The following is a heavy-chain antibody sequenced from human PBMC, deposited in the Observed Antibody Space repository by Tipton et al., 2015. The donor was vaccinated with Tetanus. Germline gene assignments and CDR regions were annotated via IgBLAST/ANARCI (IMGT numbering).Heavy chain of an antibody. CDR1: GGSISGSPYF. J-gene: IGHJ5*02. D-gene: IGHD6-6*01. CDR3: AKDQGGGRVVRLNWFDP. Sequence: LRLSCTVSGGSISGSPYFWNWIRQQPGKGPEWIGYIYYSGSTYYNPSFESRVTISVDTSKNQFSLRMNSVTAADTAVYYCAKDQGGGRVVRLNWFDPWGPGTLVTVSS. CDR2: IYYSGST. V-gene: IGHV4-31*02.